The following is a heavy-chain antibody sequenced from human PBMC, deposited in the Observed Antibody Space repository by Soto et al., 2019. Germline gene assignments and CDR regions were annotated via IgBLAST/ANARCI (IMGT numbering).Heavy chain of an antibody. Sequence: SETLSLTCAVSGGSISSSNWWSWVRQPPGKGLEWIGEIYHSGSTNYNPSLKSRVTISVDKSKNQFSLKLSSVTAADTAVYYCARAATPGAGYRSSTSCYTNWFDPWGQGTLVTVSS. J-gene: IGHJ5*02. D-gene: IGHD2-2*01. CDR3: ARAATPGAGYRSSTSCYTNWFDP. CDR1: GGSISSSNW. CDR2: IYHSGST. V-gene: IGHV4-4*02.